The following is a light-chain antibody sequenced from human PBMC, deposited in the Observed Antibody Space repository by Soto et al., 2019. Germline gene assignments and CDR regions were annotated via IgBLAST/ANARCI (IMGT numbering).Light chain of an antibody. Sequence: EIVLTQSPATRSLSPGERATLSCRASQSVSSYLAWYQQKPGQAPRLLIYDASNRATGIPARFSGSGSGTDFTLTISSLEPEDFAVYYCQQRSTWPRRYTFGQGTKLEIK. V-gene: IGKV3-11*01. J-gene: IGKJ2*01. CDR3: QQRSTWPRRYT. CDR1: QSVSSY. CDR2: DAS.